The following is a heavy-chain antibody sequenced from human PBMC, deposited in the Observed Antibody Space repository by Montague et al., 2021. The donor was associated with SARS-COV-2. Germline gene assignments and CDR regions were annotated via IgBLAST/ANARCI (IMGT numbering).Heavy chain of an antibody. CDR2: ISGSGGST. CDR1: GFTFSSYA. Sequence: SLRLSCAASGFTFSSYAMSWVRQAPGKGLEWVSAISGSGGSTYYADSVKGRFTISRDNSKNTLYLQMNSLRAEDTAVYYCARDLFWGTDSGTQQRRDYWGQGTLVTVSS. J-gene: IGHJ4*02. D-gene: IGHD3-16*01. V-gene: IGHV3-23*01. CDR3: ARDLFWGTDSGTQQRRDY.